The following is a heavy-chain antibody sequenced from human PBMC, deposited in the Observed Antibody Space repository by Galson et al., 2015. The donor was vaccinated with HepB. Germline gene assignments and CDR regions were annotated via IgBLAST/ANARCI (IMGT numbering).Heavy chain of an antibody. CDR2: ISANSGDT. D-gene: IGHD4/OR15-4a*01. Sequence: SVKVSCKASGYTFTISGISWVRQAPGKGLEWMGWISANSGDTKYAEKFQGRVTMTRDTSTSTAYLELRSLRSDDTAAYYCARDRDYRFDYWGQGTLVTVSS. CDR1: GYTFTISG. V-gene: IGHV1-18*04. J-gene: IGHJ4*02. CDR3: ARDRDYRFDY.